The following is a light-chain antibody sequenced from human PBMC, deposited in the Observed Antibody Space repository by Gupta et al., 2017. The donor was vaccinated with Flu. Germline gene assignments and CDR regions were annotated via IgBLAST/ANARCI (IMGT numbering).Light chain of an antibody. CDR1: KSGRSSY. V-gene: IGKV3-20*01. CDR3: QQNGSSPGT. CDR2: AAS. Sequence: TLSSASGESGVIICSGSKSGRSSYLDWYQQKPGQAPRLLIYAASSRDTGIPDRFSGSGSGTDFTLTITTLEPEDFAVYYCQQNGSSPGTFGQGTKLEIK. J-gene: IGKJ2*01.